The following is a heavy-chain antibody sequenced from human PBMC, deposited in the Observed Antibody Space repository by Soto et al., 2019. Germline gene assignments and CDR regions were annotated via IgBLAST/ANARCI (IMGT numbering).Heavy chain of an antibody. CDR2: ISAYNGNT. CDR1: GYTFTSYG. CDR3: ARWGYYYDSSGYSLGAFDI. V-gene: IGHV1-18*01. D-gene: IGHD3-22*01. J-gene: IGHJ3*02. Sequence: ASVKVSCKASGYTFTSYGISWVRQAPGQGLEWMGWISAYNGNTNYAQKLQGRVTMTTDTSTSTAYMELRSLRSDDTAVYYCARWGYYYDSSGYSLGAFDIWGQGTMVTLSS.